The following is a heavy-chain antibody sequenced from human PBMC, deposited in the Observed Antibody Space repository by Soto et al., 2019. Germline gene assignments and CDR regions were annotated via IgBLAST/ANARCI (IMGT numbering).Heavy chain of an antibody. Sequence: GASVKVSCKASGYTFTGYYMHWVRQAPGQGLEWMGWINPNSGGTNYAQKFQGWVTMTRDTSISTAYMELSRLRSDDTAVYYCARSYSSSANWFDPWGQGTLATVSS. CDR2: INPNSGGT. J-gene: IGHJ5*02. V-gene: IGHV1-2*04. CDR1: GYTFTGYY. D-gene: IGHD6-6*01. CDR3: ARSYSSSANWFDP.